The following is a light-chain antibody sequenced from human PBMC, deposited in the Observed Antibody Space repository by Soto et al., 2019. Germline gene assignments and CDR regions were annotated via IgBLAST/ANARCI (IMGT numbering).Light chain of an antibody. J-gene: IGLJ2*01. CDR1: SSDVGSYNF. V-gene: IGLV2-14*01. CDR2: AVS. CDR3: SSFTSSDTVI. Sequence: QSVLTQPASVSGSPGQSITISCTGTSSDVGSYNFVSWFRQHPGKAPKLMIYAVSLRPSGVSDRFSGSKSGNTGSLTISGLQAEDEADYYCSSFTSSDTVIFGGGTKVTVL.